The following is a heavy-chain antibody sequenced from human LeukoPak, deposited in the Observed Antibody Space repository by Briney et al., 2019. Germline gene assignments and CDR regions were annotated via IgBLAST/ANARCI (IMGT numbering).Heavy chain of an antibody. J-gene: IGHJ4*02. Sequence: SETLSLTCTVSGGSISSSSYYWGWIRQPPGKGLEWIGSIYYSGGTYYNPSLKSRVTISVDTSKNQFSLKLSSVTAADTAVYYCARQTTVTTHLLFDYWGQGTLVTVSS. D-gene: IGHD4-17*01. CDR1: GGSISSSSYY. CDR3: ARQTTVTTHLLFDY. CDR2: IYYSGGT. V-gene: IGHV4-39*01.